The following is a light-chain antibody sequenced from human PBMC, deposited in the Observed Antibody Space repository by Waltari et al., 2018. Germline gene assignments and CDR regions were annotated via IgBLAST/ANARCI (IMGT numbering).Light chain of an antibody. Sequence: DIQMTQSPSSLSASVGDRVTITCRASQSISSYLNGYQQNPGKAPKLLIYAASSLQSGVPSRFSGSGSGTDFTLTISSLQPEDFATYYCQQSYSTPRTFGQGTKVEIK. CDR3: QQSYSTPRT. V-gene: IGKV1-39*01. CDR2: AAS. CDR1: QSISSY. J-gene: IGKJ1*01.